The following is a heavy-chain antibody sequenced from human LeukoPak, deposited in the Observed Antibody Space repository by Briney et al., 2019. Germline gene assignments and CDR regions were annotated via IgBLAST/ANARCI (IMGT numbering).Heavy chain of an antibody. CDR1: GYTFTGYY. Sequence: ASVKVSCKASGYTFTGYYMHWVRQAPGQGLEWMGWINPNSGSTNYAQKFQGRVTMTRDTSISTAYMELSRLRSDDTAVYYCARAAAAMVTGWYFDLWGRGTLVTVSS. D-gene: IGHD5-18*01. CDR2: INPNSGST. CDR3: ARAAAAMVTGWYFDL. V-gene: IGHV1-2*02. J-gene: IGHJ2*01.